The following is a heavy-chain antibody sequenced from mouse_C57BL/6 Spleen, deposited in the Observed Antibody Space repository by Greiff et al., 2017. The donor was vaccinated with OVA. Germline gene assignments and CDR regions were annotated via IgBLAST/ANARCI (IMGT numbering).Heavy chain of an antibody. J-gene: IGHJ2*01. CDR3: ARIESFDY. CDR1: GFNIKNTY. Sequence: VQLKESVAELVRPGASVKLSCTASGFNIKNTYMHWVKQRPEQGLEWIGRIGPANGNTKYAPKVQGKATITADTTSNTAYLQLSSLTSEDTAIYSCARIESFDYWGQGTTLTVSS. V-gene: IGHV14-3*01. CDR2: IGPANGNT.